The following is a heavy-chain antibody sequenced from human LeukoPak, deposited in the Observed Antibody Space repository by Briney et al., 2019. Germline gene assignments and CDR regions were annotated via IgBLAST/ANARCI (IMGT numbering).Heavy chain of an antibody. V-gene: IGHV3-48*02. Sequence: GGSLRLSCAASGLTFSNFAMTWVRQAPGKGPEWVSYISGSSRTIYYADSVKGRFTISRDNAKNSLYLQMNSLRDEHTAVYYCARNEWADYWGQGTLVTVSS. CDR1: GLTFSNFA. CDR2: ISGSSRTI. J-gene: IGHJ4*02. CDR3: ARNEWADY. D-gene: IGHD1-26*01.